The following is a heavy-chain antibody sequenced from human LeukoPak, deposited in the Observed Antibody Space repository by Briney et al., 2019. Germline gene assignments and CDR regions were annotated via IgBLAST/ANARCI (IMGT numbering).Heavy chain of an antibody. CDR3: ARDQDIVVVPAAPDY. D-gene: IGHD2-2*01. CDR2: IWYDGSNK. Sequence: GRSLRLSCAASGFTFSSYGMHWVRQAPGKGLEWVAAIWYDGSNKYYADSVKGRFTISRDNSKNTLYLQMNSLRAEDTAVYYCARDQDIVVVPAAPDYWGQGTLVTVSS. J-gene: IGHJ4*02. CDR1: GFTFSSYG. V-gene: IGHV3-33*01.